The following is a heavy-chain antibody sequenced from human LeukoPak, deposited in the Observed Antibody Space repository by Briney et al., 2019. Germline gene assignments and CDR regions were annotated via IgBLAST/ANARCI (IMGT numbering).Heavy chain of an antibody. CDR3: ARGVGSTTYYAMDV. V-gene: IGHV3-33*01. CDR2: IGYDGSNK. CDR1: GFTFSSSG. Sequence: GRSLRLSCAASGFTFSSSGIHWVRRAPGKGLEWVAVIGYDGSNKYYADSVQGRFTISRDNSKNTLFLQMNSLRAEDTAVYYRARGVGSTTYYAMDVWGQGTTVTVSS. D-gene: IGHD2-2*01. J-gene: IGHJ6*02.